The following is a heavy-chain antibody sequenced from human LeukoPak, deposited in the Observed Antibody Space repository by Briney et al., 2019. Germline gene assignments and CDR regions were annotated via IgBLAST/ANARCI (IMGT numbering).Heavy chain of an antibody. D-gene: IGHD2/OR15-2a*01. CDR1: GFTFSSYG. Sequence: GRSLRLSCAASGFTFSSYGMHWVRQAPGKGLEWVAVIWYDGSNKHYADSVKGRFTISRDNSKNTLYLQMNSLRAEDTAVYYCAKDQEAFDYYYYYYMDVWGKGTTVTVSS. CDR2: IWYDGSNK. V-gene: IGHV3-33*06. CDR3: AKDQEAFDYYYYYYMDV. J-gene: IGHJ6*03.